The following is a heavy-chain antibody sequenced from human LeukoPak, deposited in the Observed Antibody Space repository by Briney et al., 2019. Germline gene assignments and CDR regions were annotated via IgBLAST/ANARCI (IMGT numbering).Heavy chain of an antibody. D-gene: IGHD3-22*01. CDR2: IYYSGGT. V-gene: IGHV4-59*12. CDR1: GGSISSYY. CDR3: ARSRWLSDPYFDY. J-gene: IGHJ4*02. Sequence: SETLSLTCTVSGGSISSYYWSWIRQPPGKGLEWIGYIYYSGGTNYKSSLKSRVTISVDTSKNQFSLKLSSVTAADTAVYYCARSRWLSDPYFDYWGQGTLVTVSS.